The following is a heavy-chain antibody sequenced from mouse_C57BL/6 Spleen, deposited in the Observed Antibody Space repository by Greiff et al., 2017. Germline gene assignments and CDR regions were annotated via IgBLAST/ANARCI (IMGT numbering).Heavy chain of an antibody. D-gene: IGHD4-1*01. CDR2: IDPENGDT. CDR1: GFNIKDDY. J-gene: IGHJ4*01. Sequence: DVHLVESGAELVRPGASVKLSCTASGFNIKDDYMHWVKQRPEQGLEWIGWIDPENGDTEYASKFQGKATITADTSSNTAYLQLSSLTSEDTAVYYCTTRVTGTVMDYWGQGTSVTVSS. CDR3: TTRVTGTVMDY. V-gene: IGHV14-4*01.